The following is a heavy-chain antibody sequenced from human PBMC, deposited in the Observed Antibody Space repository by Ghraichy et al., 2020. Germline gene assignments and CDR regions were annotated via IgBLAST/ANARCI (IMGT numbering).Heavy chain of an antibody. J-gene: IGHJ4*02. CDR1: GFTFNDYG. CDR2: INSLATTI. Sequence: GGSLRLSCAASGFTFNDYGMTWVRQAPGKGLEWVSDINSLATTISYADSVKGRFTLSRDEAKNTVYLQMSSLRVEDTAVYYCARDADYTEEFDYWGPGTLVTVSS. D-gene: IGHD3-16*01. V-gene: IGHV3-48*01. CDR3: ARDADYTEEFDY.